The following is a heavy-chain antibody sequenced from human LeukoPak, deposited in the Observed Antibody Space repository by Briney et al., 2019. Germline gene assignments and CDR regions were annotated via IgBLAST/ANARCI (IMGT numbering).Heavy chain of an antibody. J-gene: IGHJ4*02. V-gene: IGHV3-53*01. CDR3: AKRNYDILTGYREFDY. CDR2: IYSGGST. CDR1: GFTVSSNY. D-gene: IGHD3-9*01. Sequence: PGGSLRLSCAASGFTVSSNYMSWVRQAPGKGLEWVSVIYSGGSTYYADSVKGRFTISRDNSKSTLYIQMNSLRAEDTAVYYCAKRNYDILTGYREFDYWGQGPLVTVSS.